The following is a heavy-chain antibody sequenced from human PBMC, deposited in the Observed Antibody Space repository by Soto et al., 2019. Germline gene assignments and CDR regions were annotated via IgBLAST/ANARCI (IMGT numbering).Heavy chain of an antibody. J-gene: IGHJ4*02. CDR1: GFTFDDYA. Sequence: EVQLVESGGGLAQPGRSLRLSCATSGFTFDDYAMHWVRQAPGKGLEWVSGISWDGGTIGYADSVKGGFTISRDNAKKSLFMEMNPLRPEDTAIYFCAKDLFQDDFWSGYQEWGQGTLVTVSS. CDR2: ISWDGGTI. V-gene: IGHV3-9*01. D-gene: IGHD3-3*01. CDR3: AKDLFQDDFWSGYQE.